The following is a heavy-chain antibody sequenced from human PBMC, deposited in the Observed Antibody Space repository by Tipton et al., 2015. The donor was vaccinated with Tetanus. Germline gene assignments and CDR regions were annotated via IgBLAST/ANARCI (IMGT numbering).Heavy chain of an antibody. CDR2: IFASGST. CDR1: GDSMTRYY. V-gene: IGHV4-59*07. CDR3: ARWGDTSGRTNLYAFDI. D-gene: IGHD3-10*01. J-gene: IGHJ3*02. Sequence: TLSLTCTVSGDSMTRYYWSWIRQPPGKGLEWISYIFASGSTNYNPALKSRVTISMDTSKNQFSLKMSSVTAADTAVYYCARWGDTSGRTNLYAFDIWGQGTMVSVSS.